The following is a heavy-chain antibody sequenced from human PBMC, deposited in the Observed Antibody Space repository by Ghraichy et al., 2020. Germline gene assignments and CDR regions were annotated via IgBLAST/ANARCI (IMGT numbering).Heavy chain of an antibody. J-gene: IGHJ6*03. CDR3: ARVGIAARPEYYYYYMDV. V-gene: IGHV4-59*01. D-gene: IGHD6-6*01. CDR2: IYYSGST. CDR1: GGSISSYY. Sequence: SETLSLTCTVSGGSISSYYWSWIRQPPGKGLEWIGYIYYSGSTNYNPSLKGRVTISVDTSKNQFSLKLSSVTAADTAVYYCARVGIAARPEYYYYYMDVWGKGTTVTVSS.